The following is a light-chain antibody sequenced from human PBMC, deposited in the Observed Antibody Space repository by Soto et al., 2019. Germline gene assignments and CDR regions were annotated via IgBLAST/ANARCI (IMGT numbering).Light chain of an antibody. V-gene: IGLV2-8*01. CDR3: SSFAGSNNFPYV. CDR1: SSDVGAYDY. Sequence: QSALTQPPSASGSPGQSVTISCTGTSSDVGAYDYVSWYQQHPGKAPKLMIYEINKRPSGVPDRFSGFKSGNTASLTVSGLQAEDEADYYCSSFAGSNNFPYVFGTGTKVTVL. CDR2: EIN. J-gene: IGLJ1*01.